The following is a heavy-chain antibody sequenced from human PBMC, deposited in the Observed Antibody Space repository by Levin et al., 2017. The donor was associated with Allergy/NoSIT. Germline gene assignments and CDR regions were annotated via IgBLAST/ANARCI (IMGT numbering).Heavy chain of an antibody. CDR2: ISAYNGNT. CDR3: ATGDPYSVVNYFEY. V-gene: IGHV1-18*01. J-gene: IGHJ4*02. Sequence: ASVKVSCKASGYTFTSYGITWVRQAPGQGLEWMGWISAYNGNTNYAQKLQGRVTMTTDTSTSTAYMELRSLRSDDTAVYHCATGDPYSVVNYFEYWGQGTLVTVSS. D-gene: IGHD3-22*01. CDR1: GYTFTSYG.